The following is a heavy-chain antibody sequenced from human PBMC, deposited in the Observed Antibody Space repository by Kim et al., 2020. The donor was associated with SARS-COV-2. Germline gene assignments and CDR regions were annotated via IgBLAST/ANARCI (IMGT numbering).Heavy chain of an antibody. CDR3: TRDFRHREPTGH. Sequence: GGSLRLSCAVSEFPFSNYWMAWVRHAPGKGLEWVAHIKEDGSEKDYVDSVKGRFTISRDNAKNSLYLQMNSLRTEDTAMYYCTRDFRHREPTGHWGQGTLVTVSS. J-gene: IGHJ4*02. CDR1: EFPFSNYW. CDR2: IKEDGSEK. V-gene: IGHV3-7*01. D-gene: IGHD4-17*01.